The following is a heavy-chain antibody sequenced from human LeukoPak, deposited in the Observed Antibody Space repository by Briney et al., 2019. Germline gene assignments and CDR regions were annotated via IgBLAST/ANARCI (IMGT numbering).Heavy chain of an antibody. CDR2: IIPILGIA. CDR1: GGTFSSYA. J-gene: IGHJ4*02. CDR3: ARDTSEVATITHELDY. V-gene: IGHV1-69*04. D-gene: IGHD5-24*01. Sequence: GASVKVSCKASGGTFSSYAISWVRQAPGQGLEWMGRIIPILGIANYAQKFQGRVTITADKSTSTAYMKLSSLRSEDTAVYYCARDTSEVATITHELDYWGQGTLVTVSS.